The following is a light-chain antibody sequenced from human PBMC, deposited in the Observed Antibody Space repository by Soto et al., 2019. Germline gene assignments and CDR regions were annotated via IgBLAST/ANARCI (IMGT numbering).Light chain of an antibody. CDR2: DVT. Sequence: QSALTQPASVSGSPGQSITISCTGTSSDVGGYNFVSWYQQHPDKAPKFMIYDVTNRPSGVSNRFSGSKSGNTASLTISGLQAEDEADYYCSSYTSISTYVFGTGTKVTVL. CDR3: SSYTSISTYV. V-gene: IGLV2-14*01. J-gene: IGLJ1*01. CDR1: SSDVGGYNF.